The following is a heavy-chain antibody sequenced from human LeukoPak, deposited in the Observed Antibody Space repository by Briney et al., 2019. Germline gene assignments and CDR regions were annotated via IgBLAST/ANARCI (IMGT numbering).Heavy chain of an antibody. J-gene: IGHJ6*02. CDR3: AKNSYGFSYYYYGMDV. V-gene: IGHV1-3*01. CDR2: INAGNGNT. D-gene: IGHD5-18*01. CDR1: GYTFTSYA. Sequence: ASVKVSCKASGYTFTSYAMHWVRQAPGQRLEWMGWINAGNGNTKYSQKFQGRVTTTRDTSASTAYMELSSLRSEDTAVYYCAKNSYGFSYYYYGMDVWGQGTTVTVSS.